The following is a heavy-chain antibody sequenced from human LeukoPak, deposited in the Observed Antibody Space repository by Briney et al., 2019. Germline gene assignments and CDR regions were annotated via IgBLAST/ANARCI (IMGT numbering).Heavy chain of an antibody. Sequence: GSLRLSCAASGFTFSSYGMHWVRPAPGKGLEWVAVILNDGSQEKYADSVKGRFTISRDNSKNTLFLQMNSLRAEDTAVYYCARDDALGDDALDIWGQGTMVTVSS. D-gene: IGHD3-16*01. CDR3: ARDDALGDDALDI. CDR1: GFTFSSYG. J-gene: IGHJ3*02. V-gene: IGHV3-33*01. CDR2: ILNDGSQE.